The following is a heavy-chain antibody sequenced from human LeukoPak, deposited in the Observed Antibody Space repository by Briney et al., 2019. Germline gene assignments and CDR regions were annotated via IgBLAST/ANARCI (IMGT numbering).Heavy chain of an antibody. CDR3: ARRMATIGEDY. D-gene: IGHD5-24*01. CDR1: GGSIGSGNYY. V-gene: IGHV4-61*02. CDR2: INTSGST. J-gene: IGHJ4*02. Sequence: PSQTLSLTCTVSGGSIGSGNYYWSWIRQPAGKGLEWIGRINTSGSTNYNPSLKSRVTISIDTSKNQFSLKLSSVTAADTAVYYCARRMATIGEDYWGQGTQVTVSS.